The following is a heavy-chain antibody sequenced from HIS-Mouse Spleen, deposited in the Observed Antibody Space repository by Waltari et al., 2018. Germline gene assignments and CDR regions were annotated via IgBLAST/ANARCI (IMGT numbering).Heavy chain of an antibody. CDR3: ARGSGYSSSWDAFDI. CDR1: GKTFTHYY. J-gene: IGHJ3*02. D-gene: IGHD6-13*01. Sequence: QVQLVQSGAEVKKPGASVKGSCKASGKTFTHYYMPWVRQAPGQGLEWMGIINPSGGSTSYAQKFQGRVTMTRDTSTSTVYMELSSLRSEDTAVYYCARGSGYSSSWDAFDIWGQGTMVTVSS. CDR2: INPSGGST. V-gene: IGHV1-46*03.